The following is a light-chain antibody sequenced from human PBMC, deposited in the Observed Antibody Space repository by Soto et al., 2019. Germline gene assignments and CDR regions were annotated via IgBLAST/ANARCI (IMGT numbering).Light chain of an antibody. V-gene: IGKV3-11*01. CDR3: QQRSTWPLIT. CDR2: DAS. J-gene: IGKJ5*01. Sequence: EIVLTQSPATLSLSPGERATLPCRASQSVSTYLAWYQQKPGLAPRLLIHDASNRATGLPARFSGSGSGTDFTLTISSLEPEDFAVYYCQQRSTWPLITFGQGTRLEIK. CDR1: QSVSTY.